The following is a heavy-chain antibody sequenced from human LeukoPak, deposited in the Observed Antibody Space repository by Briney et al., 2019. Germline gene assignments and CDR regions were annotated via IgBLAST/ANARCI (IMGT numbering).Heavy chain of an antibody. CDR1: GGTFSGYA. CDR3: ARGSYDSSGYYSSGAFDI. J-gene: IGHJ3*02. D-gene: IGHD3-22*01. V-gene: IGHV1-2*02. Sequence: ASVKVSCKASGGTFSGYAISWVRQAPGQGLEWMGWINPNSGGTNYAQKFQGRVTMTRDTSISTAYMELSRLRSDDTAVYYCARGSYDSSGYYSSGAFDIWGQGTMVTVSS. CDR2: INPNSGGT.